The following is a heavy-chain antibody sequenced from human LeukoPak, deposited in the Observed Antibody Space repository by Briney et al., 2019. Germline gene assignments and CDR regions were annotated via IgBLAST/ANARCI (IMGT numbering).Heavy chain of an antibody. J-gene: IGHJ6*03. CDR3: AREPLGYCSSTSCTEKYYYYYYMDV. Sequence: SETLSLTCTVSGGSISSYYWSWIRQPAGKGLEWIGRIYTSGSTNYNPSLKSRVTMSVDTSKNQFSLKLSSVTAADTALYYCAREPLGYCSSTSCTEKYYYYYYMDVWGKGTTVTVSS. CDR1: GGSISSYY. CDR2: IYTSGST. D-gene: IGHD2-2*01. V-gene: IGHV4-4*07.